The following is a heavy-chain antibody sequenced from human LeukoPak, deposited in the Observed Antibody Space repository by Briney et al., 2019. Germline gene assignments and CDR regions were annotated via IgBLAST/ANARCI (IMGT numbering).Heavy chain of an antibody. D-gene: IGHD4-17*01. J-gene: IGHJ3*02. CDR2: ISSSSSTI. V-gene: IGHV3-48*01. CDR3: ARKGVADDYGDYDAFDI. CDR1: GFTFNTYS. Sequence: PGGSLRLSCAASGFTFNTYSMNWVRQAPGKGLEWVSYISSSSSTIYYADSVKGRFTISRDNAKNSLYLQMNSLRAEDTAVYYCARKGVADDYGDYDAFDIWGQGTMVTVSS.